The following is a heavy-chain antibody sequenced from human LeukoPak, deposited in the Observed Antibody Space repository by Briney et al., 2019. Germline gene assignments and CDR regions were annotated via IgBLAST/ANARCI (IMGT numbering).Heavy chain of an antibody. CDR1: EFTFSSYS. V-gene: IGHV3-21*01. Sequence: GGSLRLSCAASEFTFSSYSMTWVRQAPGKGLEWVSSISSSSSYIYYADSVKGRFTISRDNAKNSLYLQMNSLRAEDTAVYYCATAYASGSYYNLNDYWGPGTLVTVSS. CDR2: ISSSSSYI. CDR3: ATAYASGSYYNLNDY. J-gene: IGHJ4*02. D-gene: IGHD3-10*01.